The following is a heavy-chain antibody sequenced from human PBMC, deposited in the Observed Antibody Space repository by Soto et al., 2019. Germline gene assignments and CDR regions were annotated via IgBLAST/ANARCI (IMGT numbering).Heavy chain of an antibody. D-gene: IGHD3-3*01. CDR2: MNPNSGNT. V-gene: IGHV1-8*01. CDR3: ARGRSYDFWSGYYYYYGMDV. Sequence: ASVKVSCKASGYTFTSYDINWVRQATGQGLEWMGWMNPNSGNTGYAQKFQGRVTMTRNTSISTAYMELSSLRSEDTAVYYCARGRSYDFWSGYYYYYGMDVWGQGTTVTVSS. J-gene: IGHJ6*02. CDR1: GYTFTSYD.